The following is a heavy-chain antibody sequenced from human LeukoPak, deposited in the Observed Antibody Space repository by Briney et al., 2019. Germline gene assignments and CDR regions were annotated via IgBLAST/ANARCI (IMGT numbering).Heavy chain of an antibody. CDR1: GYTFTSYG. Sequence: ASVKISCKASGYTFTSYGISWVRQAPGQWLEWMGWISAYNGNTNYAQKLQGRVTMTTDTSTSTAYMELRSLRSDDTAVYYCARLLRSKTIDYWGQGTLVTVSS. CDR2: ISAYNGNT. J-gene: IGHJ4*02. CDR3: ARLLRSKTIDY. V-gene: IGHV1-18*01.